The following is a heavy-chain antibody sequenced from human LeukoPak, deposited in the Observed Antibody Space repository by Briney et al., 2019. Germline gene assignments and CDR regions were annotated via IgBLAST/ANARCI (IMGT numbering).Heavy chain of an antibody. J-gene: IGHJ4*02. CDR2: ISGDGVST. V-gene: IGHV3-43*02. CDR3: AKESGKFDY. CDR1: GLTIADFA. Sequence: GGSLRLSCVASGLTIADFAMHWVRQAPGKGLEWVYLISGDGVSTFYADSVEGRFSISRDNSKNSLYLEMNSLRTEDAAMYYCAKESGKFDYWGQGTLVAVSS.